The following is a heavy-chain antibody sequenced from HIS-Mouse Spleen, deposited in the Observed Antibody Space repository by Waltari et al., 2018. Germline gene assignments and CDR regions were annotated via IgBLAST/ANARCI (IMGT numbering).Heavy chain of an antibody. CDR3: AREIPYSSSWYDWYFDL. J-gene: IGHJ2*01. Sequence: QLQLQESGPGLVKPSETLSLTCTVSGGSISSSSYYRGWLRPPPGKGLGWIGSIYYSGSTYYNPSLKSRVTISVDTSKNQFSLKLSSVTAADTAVYYCAREIPYSSSWYDWYFDLWGRGTLVTVSS. CDR2: IYYSGST. V-gene: IGHV4-39*07. CDR1: GGSISSSSYY. D-gene: IGHD6-13*01.